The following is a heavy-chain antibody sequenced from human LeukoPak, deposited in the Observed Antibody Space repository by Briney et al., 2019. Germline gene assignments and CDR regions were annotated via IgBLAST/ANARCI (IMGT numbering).Heavy chain of an antibody. J-gene: IGHJ5*02. D-gene: IGHD2-21*02. Sequence: GASVKVSCKASGYTLTGYYMHWVPQAPGQGLEWRGWINGNTGDTRYAEKFQGRVTMTRDTSISTAYMELRSLTSDDSAVYYCARDGAVTGSYNWFDPWGQGTLVTVSS. CDR2: INGNTGDT. CDR3: ARDGAVTGSYNWFDP. CDR1: GYTLTGYY. V-gene: IGHV1-2*02.